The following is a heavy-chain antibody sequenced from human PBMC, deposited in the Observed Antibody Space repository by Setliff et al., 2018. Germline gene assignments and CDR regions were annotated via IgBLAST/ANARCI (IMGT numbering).Heavy chain of an antibody. J-gene: IGHJ5*02. D-gene: IGHD3-10*01. V-gene: IGHV1-8*02. CDR1: GYTFTSYD. CDR2: MNPNSGNT. Sequence: ASVKVSCKASGYTFTSYDINWVRQATGQGLEWMGWMNPNSGNTGYAQKFQGRVTMTRNTSISTAYMELSSLRSEDTAVYYCAKNGFGVVALGVNNWFDPWGQGTLVTVSS. CDR3: AKNGFGVVALGVNNWFDP.